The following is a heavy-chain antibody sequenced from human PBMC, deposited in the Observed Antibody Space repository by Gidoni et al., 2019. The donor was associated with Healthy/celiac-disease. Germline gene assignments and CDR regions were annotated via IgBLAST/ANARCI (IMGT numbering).Heavy chain of an antibody. D-gene: IGHD3-22*01. CDR3: AKDIDYDSAGIDY. CDR2: ISWNSGSI. V-gene: IGHV3-9*01. Sequence: EVQLVESGGGLVQPGRSLSRSCAASGFTFDDYAMHWVRQAPGKGLEWVSGISWNSGSIGYADSVKGRFTISRDNAKNSLYLQMNSLRAEDTALYYCAKDIDYDSAGIDYWGQGTLVTVSS. CDR1: GFTFDDYA. J-gene: IGHJ4*02.